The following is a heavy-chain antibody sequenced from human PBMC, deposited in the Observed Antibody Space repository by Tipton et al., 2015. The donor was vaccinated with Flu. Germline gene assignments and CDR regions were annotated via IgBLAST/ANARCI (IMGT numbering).Heavy chain of an antibody. Sequence: SLRLSCAASGFTLSAYAMTWVRQGPGKGLEWVSSINNSGGRTYYADSVMGRFTISRDNSGSTLYLQMNSLSPEDTAVYYCARVTGLGLVVVPAAVRGYFDLWGRGTLVTVSS. CDR3: ARVTGLGLVVVPAAVRGYFDL. CDR2: INNSGGRT. D-gene: IGHD2-2*01. J-gene: IGHJ2*01. V-gene: IGHV3-23*01. CDR1: GFTLSAYA.